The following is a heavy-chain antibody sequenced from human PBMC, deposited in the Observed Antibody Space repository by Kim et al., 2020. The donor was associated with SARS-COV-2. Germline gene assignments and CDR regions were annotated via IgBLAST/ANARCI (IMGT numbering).Heavy chain of an antibody. V-gene: IGHV1-69*13. CDR3: ARDRASYGHNWFDP. Sequence: SVKVSCKASGGTFSSYAISWVRQAPGQGLEWMGGIIPIFGTANYAQKFQGRVTITADESTSTAYMELSSLRSEDTAVYYCARDRASYGHNWFDPWGQGTLVTVSS. J-gene: IGHJ5*02. D-gene: IGHD5-18*01. CDR1: GGTFSSYA. CDR2: IIPIFGTA.